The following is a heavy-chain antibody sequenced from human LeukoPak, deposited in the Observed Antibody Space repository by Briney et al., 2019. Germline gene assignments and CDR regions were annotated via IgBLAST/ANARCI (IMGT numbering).Heavy chain of an antibody. Sequence: SETLSLTCTVSGGSITSSSQHWGWIRQPPGKGLEWIGEINNSGTTNYNPSLKSRVTISVDTSKNQFSLKLSSVTAADTAVYYCAKSRGYNYGSWDQYFDYWGQGTLVTVSS. CDR2: INNSGTT. J-gene: IGHJ4*02. CDR1: GGSITSSSQH. D-gene: IGHD5-18*01. V-gene: IGHV4-39*07. CDR3: AKSRGYNYGSWDQYFDY.